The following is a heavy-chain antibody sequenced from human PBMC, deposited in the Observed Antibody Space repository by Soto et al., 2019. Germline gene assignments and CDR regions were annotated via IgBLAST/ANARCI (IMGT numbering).Heavy chain of an antibody. CDR2: INPNSGGT. Sequence: QVQLVQSGAEVKKPGASVKVSCKASGYTFTGNYMHWVRQAPGQGLEWMGWINPNSGGTNYAQKFQGRVTVTRDTSISTAYMELSRLRYEDTDVYYCARDGDSSSAFDIWGQGTMVTVSS. J-gene: IGHJ3*02. CDR1: GYTFTGNY. V-gene: IGHV1-2*02. CDR3: ARDGDSSSAFDI. D-gene: IGHD6-6*01.